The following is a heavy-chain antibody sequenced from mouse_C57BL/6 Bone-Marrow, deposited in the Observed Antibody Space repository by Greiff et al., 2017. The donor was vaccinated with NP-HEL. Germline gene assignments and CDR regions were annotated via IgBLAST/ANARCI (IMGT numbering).Heavy chain of an antibody. Sequence: EVHLVESGPGLVKPSQSLSLTCSVTGYSITSGYYWNWIRQFPGNKLEWMGYISYDGSNNYNPSLKNRISITRDTSKNQFFLKLNSVTTEDTATYNCARGLGPYWGQGTLVTVSA. CDR1: GYSITSGYY. D-gene: IGHD4-1*01. CDR3: ARGLGPY. CDR2: ISYDGSN. J-gene: IGHJ3*01. V-gene: IGHV3-6*01.